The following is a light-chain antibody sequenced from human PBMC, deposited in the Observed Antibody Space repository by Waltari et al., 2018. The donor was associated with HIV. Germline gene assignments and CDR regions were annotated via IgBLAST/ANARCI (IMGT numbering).Light chain of an antibody. Sequence: DIQMTQSPSSLSASIGDRVTITCRASQSITNFLNWYQQKPGKVPKLLIYGASSLQSGVPSRFSGSGSGTDFTLTISSLQPEDFATYYCQQSHNMPRTFGQGTKVEIK. V-gene: IGKV1-39*01. CDR1: QSITNF. CDR3: QQSHNMPRT. J-gene: IGKJ1*01. CDR2: GAS.